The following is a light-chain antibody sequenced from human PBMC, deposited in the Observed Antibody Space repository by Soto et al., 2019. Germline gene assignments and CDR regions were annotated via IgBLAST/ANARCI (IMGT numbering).Light chain of an antibody. CDR1: RTDVDGYDY. J-gene: IGLJ1*01. CDR3: TSYPGSTPFYV. V-gene: IGLV2-14*03. CDR2: DVS. Sequence: QSALTQPASVSGSPGQSITISCTGARTDVDGYDYVSWYQQHPGQAPKLMIYDVSKRPSGVSNRFSGSKTGDTASLTISGLQAGDDADYFCTSYPGSTPFYVFGPGTKVTVL.